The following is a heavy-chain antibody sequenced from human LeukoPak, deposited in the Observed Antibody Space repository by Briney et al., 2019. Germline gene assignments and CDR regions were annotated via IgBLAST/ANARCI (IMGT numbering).Heavy chain of an antibody. CDR1: GFTFNNYA. J-gene: IGHJ5*02. CDR2: VSGSGGST. Sequence: GGSLRLSCAASGFTFNNYAMSWVRQAPGKGLEWVSLVSGSGGSTYYADSAKGRFTISRDNSKNTLYLQMNSLRAEDTAVYFCAQVIVARGALGQGTLVTVSS. D-gene: IGHD3-10*01. V-gene: IGHV3-23*01. CDR3: AQVIVARGA.